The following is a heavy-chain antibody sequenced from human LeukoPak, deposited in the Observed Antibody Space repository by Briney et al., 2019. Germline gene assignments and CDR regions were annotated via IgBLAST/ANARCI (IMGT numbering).Heavy chain of an antibody. J-gene: IGHJ4*02. D-gene: IGHD3-22*01. CDR2: ISYDGSEK. CDR3: AREGSSGYYPY. CDR1: GFTFSSYP. Sequence: GRSLRLSCVASGFTFSSYPMHWVRQAPGKGLEWLAVISYDGSEKHYADPVKGRFTISRDNSKNTVYLQMNSLRDEDTAVYYCAREGSSGYYPYWGQGILVTVSS. V-gene: IGHV3-30-3*01.